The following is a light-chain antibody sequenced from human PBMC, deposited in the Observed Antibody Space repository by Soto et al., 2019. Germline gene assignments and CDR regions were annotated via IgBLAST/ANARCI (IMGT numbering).Light chain of an antibody. V-gene: IGLV1-40*01. Sequence: QPVLTQPPSVSGAPGQRVTISCTGSSSNIGAGYDVRWYQQLPGTAPKLLIYGNDNRPSGVPDRISGSKSGTSASLAITGLQAEDEADYYCQSYDSSRVVFGGGTKVTVL. J-gene: IGLJ2*01. CDR3: QSYDSSRVV. CDR1: SSNIGAGYD. CDR2: GND.